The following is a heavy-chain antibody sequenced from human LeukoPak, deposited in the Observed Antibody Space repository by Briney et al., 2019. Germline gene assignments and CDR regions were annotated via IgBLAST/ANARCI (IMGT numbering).Heavy chain of an antibody. CDR2: IRYDGSNK. CDR3: ARGWEQQLENFDY. D-gene: IGHD6-13*01. V-gene: IGHV3-30*02. Sequence: PGGSLRLSCAASGFTFSSYGMHWVRQAPGKGLEWVAFIRYDGSNKYHADSVKGRFTISRDNSKNTLYLQMNSLRAEDTAVYYCARGWEQQLENFDYWGQGTLVTVSS. J-gene: IGHJ4*02. CDR1: GFTFSSYG.